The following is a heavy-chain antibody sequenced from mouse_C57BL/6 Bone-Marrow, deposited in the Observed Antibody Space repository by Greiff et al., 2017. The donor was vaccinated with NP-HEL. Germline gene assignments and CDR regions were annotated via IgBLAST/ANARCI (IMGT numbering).Heavy chain of an antibody. J-gene: IGHJ1*03. V-gene: IGHV14-1*01. CDR3: TTFGYYSYWYFDV. Sequence: VQLQESGAELVRPGASVKLSCTASGFNIKDYYMHWVKQRPEQGLEWIGRIDPEDGDTEYAPKFQGKATMTAETSSNTAYLQLSSLTSEDTAVYYCTTFGYYSYWYFDVWGTGTTVTVSS. CDR1: GFNIKDYY. D-gene: IGHD2-12*01. CDR2: IDPEDGDT.